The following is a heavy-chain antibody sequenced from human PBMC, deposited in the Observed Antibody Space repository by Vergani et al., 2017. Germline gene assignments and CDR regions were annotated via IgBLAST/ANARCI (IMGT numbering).Heavy chain of an antibody. CDR3: SRDAAYDDFWSGYNYYFDY. J-gene: IGHJ4*02. CDR1: GGSISSYY. Sequence: QVQLQESGPGLVKPSETLSLTCTVSGGSISSYYWSWIRQPAGKGLEWIGRIYTSGSTNYNPSLKSRVTMSVDTSKNQFSLKLSSVTAADTAVYYCSRDAAYDDFWSGYNYYFDYWGQGTLVTVSS. D-gene: IGHD3-3*01. CDR2: IYTSGST. V-gene: IGHV4-4*07.